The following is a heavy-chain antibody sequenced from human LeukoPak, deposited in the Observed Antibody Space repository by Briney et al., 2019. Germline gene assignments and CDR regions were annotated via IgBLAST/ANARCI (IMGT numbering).Heavy chain of an antibody. V-gene: IGHV3-53*01. CDR1: GFAVSSNY. CDR3: AKYGLAYYYDSSGLYY. D-gene: IGHD3-22*01. J-gene: IGHJ4*02. Sequence: PGGSLRLSCAASGFAVSSNYMSWVRQAPGKGLEWVSVIYSGGSTYYADSVKGRFTISRDNSKNTLYLQMNSLRAEDTAVYYCAKYGLAYYYDSSGLYYWGQGTLVTVSS. CDR2: IYSGGST.